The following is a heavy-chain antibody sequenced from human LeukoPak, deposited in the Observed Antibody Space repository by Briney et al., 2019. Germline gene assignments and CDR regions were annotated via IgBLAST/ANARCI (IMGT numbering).Heavy chain of an antibody. CDR2: IMALLDMV. V-gene: IGHV1-69*04. CDR1: RAAFNSYA. CDR3: ARDWSARFGELVESPQGY. Sequence: GASVKVSCKVSRAAFNSYAISWVRQAPGQGLEWMGRIMALLDMVKYAQKFQGRLTMTADKSTGTVYMELSNLRSDDTAVYYCARDWSARFGELVESPQGYWGQGTLLTVSS. D-gene: IGHD3-10*01. J-gene: IGHJ4*02.